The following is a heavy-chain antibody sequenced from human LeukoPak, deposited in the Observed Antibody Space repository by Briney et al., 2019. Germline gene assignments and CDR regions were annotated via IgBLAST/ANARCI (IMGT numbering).Heavy chain of an antibody. CDR3: ARDLEGPNWFDP. CDR2: IWYDGSNK. CDR1: GFTFSSYG. V-gene: IGHV3-33*01. J-gene: IGHJ5*02. Sequence: GRSLRLSCAASGFTFSSYGMHWVRQAPGKGLEWVAVIWYDGSNKYYADSVKGRFTISRDNSKNTLYLQMNSLRAEDTAVYYCARDLEGPNWFDPWGQGTLVTVSS.